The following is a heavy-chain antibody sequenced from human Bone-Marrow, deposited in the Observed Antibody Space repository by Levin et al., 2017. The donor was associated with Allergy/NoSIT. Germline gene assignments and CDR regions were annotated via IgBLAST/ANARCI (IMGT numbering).Heavy chain of an antibody. CDR1: GFTFSSYG. CDR2: IGSAGDT. J-gene: IGHJ3*02. CDR3: AREGGYDYLGAFDI. V-gene: IGHV3-13*01. D-gene: IGHD5-12*01. Sequence: GESLKISCAASGFTFSSYGMHWVRQATGKGLEWVSAIGSAGDTYYPGSVKGRFTISRENAKNSLYLQMNSLRAGDTAVYYCAREGGYDYLGAFDIWGQGTMVTVSS.